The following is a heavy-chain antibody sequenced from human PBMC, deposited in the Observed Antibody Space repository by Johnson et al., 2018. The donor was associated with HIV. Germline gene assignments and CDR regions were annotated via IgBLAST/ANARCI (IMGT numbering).Heavy chain of an antibody. CDR3: NTDWLYSSSGGGAFDI. D-gene: IGHD6-13*01. J-gene: IGHJ3*02. V-gene: IGHV3-30-3*01. CDR1: GFPFRSYT. Sequence: QVQLVESGGGVVQPGRSLRLSCAASGFPFRSYTVHWVRQAPGKGLEWVAVISYDGTKKYYADSVTGRFTISRDDSKNTLYLQMNSLKTEDTAVYYCNTDWLYSSSGGGAFDIWGQGTKVTVSS. CDR2: ISYDGTKK.